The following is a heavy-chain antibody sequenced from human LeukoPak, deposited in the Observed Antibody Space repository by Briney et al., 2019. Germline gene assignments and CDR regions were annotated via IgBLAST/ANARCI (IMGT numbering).Heavy chain of an antibody. V-gene: IGHV3-23*01. CDR2: ISGSGGST. D-gene: IGHD2-2*01. Sequence: PGGSLRLSCAASGFTFDDYAMSWVRQAPGKGLEWVSAISGSGGSTYYADSVKGRFTISRDNSKNTLYLQMNSLRAEDTAVYYCAKGRVVVPAAPTYYFDYWGQGTLVTVSS. J-gene: IGHJ4*02. CDR1: GFTFDDYA. CDR3: AKGRVVVPAAPTYYFDY.